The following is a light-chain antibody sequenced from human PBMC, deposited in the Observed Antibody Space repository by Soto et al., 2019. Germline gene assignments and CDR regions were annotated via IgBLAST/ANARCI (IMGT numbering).Light chain of an antibody. CDR1: QTLKNW. J-gene: IGKJ4*01. Sequence: DIQMTQSPSTLSASVGDRVTITCRASQTLKNWLAWYQQKPGKAPKLLIYKASSLQSGVPSRFSGSGSGTEYTLTISSLQPDDFATYYCQQYSSYSGFGGGTKVEIK. CDR3: QQYSSYSG. CDR2: KAS. V-gene: IGKV1-5*03.